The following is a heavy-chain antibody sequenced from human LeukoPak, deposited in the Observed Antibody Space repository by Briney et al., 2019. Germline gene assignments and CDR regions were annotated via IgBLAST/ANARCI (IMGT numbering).Heavy chain of an antibody. CDR2: INPNSGGT. D-gene: IGHD2-8*01. CDR3: ARGPTTNGGYWYFDL. V-gene: IGHV1-2*02. Sequence: GASVKVSCKASGFALTDYYIHWVRQAPGQGLEWMGWINPNSGGTNYAQKFQGRVTMTRDTSIHTAYMGLTSLRSGETAVYYCARGPTTNGGYWYFDLWGRATLVTVSS. CDR1: GFALTDYY. J-gene: IGHJ2*01.